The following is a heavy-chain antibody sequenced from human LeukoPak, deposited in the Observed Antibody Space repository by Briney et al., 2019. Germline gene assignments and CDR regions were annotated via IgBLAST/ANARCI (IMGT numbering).Heavy chain of an antibody. J-gene: IGHJ5*02. D-gene: IGHD3-9*01. V-gene: IGHV4-31*02. Sequence: PSETLSLTCTVSGGSINSGGYYWSWIRQLPGKGVEWIGHIYYSGSAYYNPSLKSRVTMSVDTSNQFSLRLSSVTAADTAVYFCARSEGDYSDVLTGINWFDPWGQGTLVTVSS. CDR1: GGSINSGGYY. CDR3: ARSEGDYSDVLTGINWFDP. CDR2: IYYSGSA.